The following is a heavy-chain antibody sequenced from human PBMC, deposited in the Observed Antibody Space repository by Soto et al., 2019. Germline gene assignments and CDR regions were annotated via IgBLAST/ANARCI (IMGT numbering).Heavy chain of an antibody. Sequence: SGPTLVNPTQTLTLTCTFSGFSLTTSGVGVGWVRQPPGKALEWLAHIYWSGDEHYRPSLKSRLTITKDASKNQVVLTMTNMDPVDTATYYCARGIATRPVFAFDVWGQGTMVTVSS. CDR1: GFSLTTSGVG. J-gene: IGHJ3*01. CDR2: IYWSGDE. V-gene: IGHV2-5*01. CDR3: ARGIATRPVFAFDV. D-gene: IGHD6-6*01.